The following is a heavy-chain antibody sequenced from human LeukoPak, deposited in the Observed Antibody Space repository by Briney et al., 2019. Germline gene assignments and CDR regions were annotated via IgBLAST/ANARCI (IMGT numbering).Heavy chain of an antibody. V-gene: IGHV4-61*01. Sequence: SETLSLTCTVSGGSVSSGSYYWSWIRQPPGKGLEWIGYIYYSGSTNYNPSLKSRVTISVDTSKNQFSLKLSSVTAADTAVYYCARVTRFAFDIWGQGTVVTVSS. CDR3: ARVTRFAFDI. D-gene: IGHD3-3*01. J-gene: IGHJ3*02. CDR2: IYYSGST. CDR1: GGSVSSGSYY.